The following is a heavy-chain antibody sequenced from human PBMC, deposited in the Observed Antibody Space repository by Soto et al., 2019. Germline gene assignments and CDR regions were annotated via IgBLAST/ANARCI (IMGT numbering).Heavy chain of an antibody. CDR2: IGGSGGST. CDR1: GFTFSSYA. V-gene: IGHV3-23*01. D-gene: IGHD3-10*01. J-gene: IGHJ6*03. CDR3: AKCTSLMRGKGAQSLWSYSYDYSYYMDV. Sequence: EVQLLESGGGLLQPGGSLRLSCAASGFTFSSYAMSWVRQAPGKGLEWVSVIGGSGGSTYYEDSVKGRFTSSRDNSKNTLFLQMSSLRAEDTAVYYCAKCTSLMRGKGAQSLWSYSYDYSYYMDVWGKGTTVTVSS.